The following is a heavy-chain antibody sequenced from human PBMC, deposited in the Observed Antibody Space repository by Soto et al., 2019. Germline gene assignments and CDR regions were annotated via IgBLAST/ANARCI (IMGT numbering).Heavy chain of an antibody. D-gene: IGHD3-16*01. CDR1: GYTFTSYD. Sequence: QVQLVQSGAEVKKPGASVKVSCKASGYTFTSYDINWVRQATGQGLEWMGWMNPNSGNTGYAQKFQGRVTMTRNTSISTAYMELSRLRSEHTAVYYCARGPARIMSTFGGVADGYFDYWGQGTLVTVSS. CDR3: ARGPARIMSTFGGVADGYFDY. J-gene: IGHJ4*02. V-gene: IGHV1-8*01. CDR2: MNPNSGNT.